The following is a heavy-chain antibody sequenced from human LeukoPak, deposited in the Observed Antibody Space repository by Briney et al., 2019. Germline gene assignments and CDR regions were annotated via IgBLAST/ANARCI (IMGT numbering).Heavy chain of an antibody. CDR2: INHSGST. CDR1: GGSISSSSYY. J-gene: IGHJ4*02. V-gene: IGHV4-39*07. CDR3: ARALGQTESVYYFDY. Sequence: KPSETLSLTCTVSGGSISSSSYYWGWIRQPPGKGLEWIGEINHSGSTNYNPSLKSRVTISVDTSKNQFSLKLSSVTAADTAVYHCARALGQTESVYYFDYWGQGTLVTVSS.